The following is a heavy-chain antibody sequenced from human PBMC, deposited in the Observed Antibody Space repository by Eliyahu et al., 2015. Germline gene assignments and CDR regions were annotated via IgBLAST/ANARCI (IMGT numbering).Heavy chain of an antibody. V-gene: IGHV3-7*01. CDR2: IKQDGSEK. J-gene: IGHJ6*02. Sequence: PWKGLEWVANIKQDGSEKYYVDSVKGRFTISRDNAKNSLYLQMNSLRAEDTAVYYCSGGWVYGMDVWGQGTTVTVSS. D-gene: IGHD1-26*01. CDR3: SGGWVYGMDV.